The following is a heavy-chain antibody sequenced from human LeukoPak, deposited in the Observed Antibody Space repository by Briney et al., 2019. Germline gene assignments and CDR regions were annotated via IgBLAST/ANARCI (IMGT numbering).Heavy chain of an antibody. CDR1: GFTFSSYS. D-gene: IGHD3-3*01. Sequence: GGSLRLSCAASGFTFSSYSMNWVRQAPGKGLEWVSSISSSSSYIYYADSVRGRFTISRDNAKNSLYLQMNSLRAEDTAVYYCARETAYDSISDYWGQGTLVTVSS. V-gene: IGHV3-21*01. CDR2: ISSSSSYI. J-gene: IGHJ4*02. CDR3: ARETAYDSISDY.